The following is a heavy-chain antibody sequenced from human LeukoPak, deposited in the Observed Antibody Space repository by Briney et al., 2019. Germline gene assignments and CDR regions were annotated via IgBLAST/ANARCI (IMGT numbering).Heavy chain of an antibody. Sequence: PSETLSLTCTVSGGSISSSSYYWGWIRQPPGKGLEWIGSIYYSGSTYYNPSLKNRVTISVDTSKNQFSLKLSSVTAADTAVYYCARHLPAGVIAMDYWGQGTLVTVSS. V-gene: IGHV4-39*01. CDR1: GGSISSSSYY. D-gene: IGHD2-21*01. J-gene: IGHJ4*02. CDR2: IYYSGST. CDR3: ARHLPAGVIAMDY.